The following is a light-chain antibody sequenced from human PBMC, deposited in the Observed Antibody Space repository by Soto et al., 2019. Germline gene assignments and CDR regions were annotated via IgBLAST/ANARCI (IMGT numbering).Light chain of an antibody. CDR3: MQVLQTPYT. CDR1: GDLQRSHGYSY. J-gene: IGKJ2*01. CDR2: LGS. Sequence: DIVMTQPPLSLPVIPGEPASISCRSSGDLQRSHGYSYLDWYLQKPGQSPQLLIYLGSNRASGVPDRFSGSGSGTDFTLKISRVEAEDVGVYYCMQVLQTPYTFGQGTRLEIK. V-gene: IGKV2-28*01.